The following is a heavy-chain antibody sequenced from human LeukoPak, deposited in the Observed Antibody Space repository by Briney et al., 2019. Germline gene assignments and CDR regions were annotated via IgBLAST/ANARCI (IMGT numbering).Heavy chain of an antibody. CDR3: AKSVYGAPHYGMDV. J-gene: IGHJ6*02. CDR1: GFTFSSYA. D-gene: IGHD4-17*01. Sequence: GGSLRLSCAASGFTFSSYAVSWVRQAPGKGLEWVSAISGSGGSTYNADSVKGRFTISRDNSKNTLYVQMNSLRAEDTAVYYCAKSVYGAPHYGMDVWGQGTTVTVSS. CDR2: ISGSGGST. V-gene: IGHV3-23*01.